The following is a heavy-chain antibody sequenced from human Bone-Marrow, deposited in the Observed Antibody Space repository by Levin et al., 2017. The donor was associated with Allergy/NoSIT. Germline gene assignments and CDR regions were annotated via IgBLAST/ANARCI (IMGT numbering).Heavy chain of an antibody. CDR1: GYSFNSYW. Sequence: GGSLRLSCKASGYSFNSYWLGWVRQRPGKGLEWMGIIYPGDSDTRYSPSFQGQVTMSADKSIRTAYMQWSSLKASDTAMYYCATRWSMGAGWGWFDRWGQGTLVTVSS. J-gene: IGHJ5*02. CDR2: IYPGDSDT. V-gene: IGHV5-51*01. D-gene: IGHD1-26*01. CDR3: ATRWSMGAGWGWFDR.